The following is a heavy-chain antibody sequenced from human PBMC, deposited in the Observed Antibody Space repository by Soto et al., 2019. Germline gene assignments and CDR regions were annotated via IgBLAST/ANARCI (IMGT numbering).Heavy chain of an antibody. D-gene: IGHD2-15*01. J-gene: IGHJ6*02. CDR3: ARARFQLLHPYYYGMDV. CDR2: IYYTEKT. Sequence: SETLSLTCTVSGGSISSYYWSWIRQPPGKGLDWIGYIYYTEKTDYNPSLKSRVTISVDTSKNQFSLKLRSVTAADTGVYFCARARFQLLHPYYYGMDVWGQGTAVTVSS. V-gene: IGHV4-59*01. CDR1: GGSISSYY.